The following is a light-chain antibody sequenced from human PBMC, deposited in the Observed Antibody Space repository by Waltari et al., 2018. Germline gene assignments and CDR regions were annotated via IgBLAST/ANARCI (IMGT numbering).Light chain of an antibody. Sequence: QSVLTQPPSASGTPGQRVTISCSGSSSNIGSNTVTWYQQLPGTAPKLLIYSNNQRPAGFPDHFSGSKSGTSASLAISGLQSEDEADYYCAAWDDSLNGLYVFGTGTKVTVL. J-gene: IGLJ1*01. CDR1: SSNIGSNT. V-gene: IGLV1-44*01. CDR3: AAWDDSLNGLYV. CDR2: SNN.